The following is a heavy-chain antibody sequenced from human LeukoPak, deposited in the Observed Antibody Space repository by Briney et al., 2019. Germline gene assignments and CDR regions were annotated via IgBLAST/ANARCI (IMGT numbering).Heavy chain of an antibody. D-gene: IGHD4-17*01. V-gene: IGHV3-23*01. CDR3: AKDSDYGDYVGYYMDV. J-gene: IGHJ6*03. CDR2: ISGSGGST. Sequence: PGGTLRLSCAASGFTFSSYGMSWVRQAPGKGLEWASAISGSGGSTYYADSVKGRFTISRDNSKNTLYLQMNSLRAGDTAVYYCAKDSDYGDYVGYYMDVWGKGTTVTVSS. CDR1: GFTFSSYG.